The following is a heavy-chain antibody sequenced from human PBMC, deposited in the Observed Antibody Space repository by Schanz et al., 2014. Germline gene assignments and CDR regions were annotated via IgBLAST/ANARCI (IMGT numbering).Heavy chain of an antibody. D-gene: IGHD3-3*02. CDR1: GYTFTTYY. CDR3: ARENKDYDSILNKFFHYGLDL. Sequence: QVQLVQSGAEVKKPGASVKVYCKASGYTFTTYYLHWVRQAPGQGLEWMGRISPNSGDTHSAQKFQGRVTMTWDRSISTANMELSRLRSDDTAVYYCARENKDYDSILNKFFHYGLDLWGQGTTVTVSS. V-gene: IGHV1-2*06. CDR2: ISPNSGDT. J-gene: IGHJ6*02.